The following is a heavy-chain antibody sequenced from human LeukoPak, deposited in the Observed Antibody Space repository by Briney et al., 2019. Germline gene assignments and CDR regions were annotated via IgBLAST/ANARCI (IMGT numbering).Heavy chain of an antibody. J-gene: IGHJ6*02. D-gene: IGHD3-16*01. CDR2: INHNGNVN. CDR1: GSTFSSYW. CDR3: ARGGGLDV. Sequence: GGSLRLSCAASGSTFSSYWMNWARQAPGKGLEWVASINHNGNVNYYVDSVKGRFTISRDNAKNSLYLQMSNLRAEDAAVYFCARGGGLDVWGQGATVTVSS. V-gene: IGHV3-7*03.